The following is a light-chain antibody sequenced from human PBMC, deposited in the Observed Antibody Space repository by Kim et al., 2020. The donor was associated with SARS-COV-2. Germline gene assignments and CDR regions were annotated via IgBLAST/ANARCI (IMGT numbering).Light chain of an antibody. CDR2: DVT. CDR1: SSDVGGYTH. Sequence: GQSITISCTGTSSDVGGYTHVSWYQQRPGKVPKLMIYDVTQRPSGVSNRFSGSKSGNTASLTISGLQAEDEADYYCSSYTSSSRVLFGGGTQLTVL. CDR3: SSYTSSSRVL. J-gene: IGLJ2*01. V-gene: IGLV2-14*04.